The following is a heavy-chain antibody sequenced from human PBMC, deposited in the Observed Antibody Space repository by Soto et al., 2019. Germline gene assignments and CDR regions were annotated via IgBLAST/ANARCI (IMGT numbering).Heavy chain of an antibody. CDR2: VFYTGFN. Sequence: SETLSLTCAVSGGYISGSYYSWGWLRQSPGKGPEWIGSVFYTGFNSYNPYLESRVSVSLYTSKNQFSLKVSGVSAADTAVYYCVKPYTSGWHYVQHWGRGTLVTVSS. V-gene: IGHV4-39*01. D-gene: IGHD6-19*01. J-gene: IGHJ1*01. CDR1: GGYISGSYYS. CDR3: VKPYTSGWHYVQH.